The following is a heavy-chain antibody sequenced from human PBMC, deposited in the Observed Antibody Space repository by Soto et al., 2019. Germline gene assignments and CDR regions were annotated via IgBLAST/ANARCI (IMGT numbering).Heavy chain of an antibody. CDR1: GYTFSSYA. Sequence: GASVKVSCKASGYTFSSYAISWVRQAPGQGLEWMGWISACNTNYPQKLQGRVTMTTDTSTSTAYMELRSLRSDDTAVYYCARDSPPNYLWGQGTLVTVSS. CDR3: ARDSPPNYL. J-gene: IGHJ5*02. V-gene: IGHV1-18*01. D-gene: IGHD7-27*01. CDR2: ISACNT.